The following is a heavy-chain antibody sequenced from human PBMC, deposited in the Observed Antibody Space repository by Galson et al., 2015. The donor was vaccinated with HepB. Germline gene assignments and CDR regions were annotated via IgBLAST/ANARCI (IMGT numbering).Heavy chain of an antibody. CDR3: AKDSTSGTLRFLEWTNRWRYYFDY. J-gene: IGHJ4*02. CDR1: GFTFSSYA. V-gene: IGHV3-23*01. Sequence: SLRLSCAASGFTFSSYAMSWVRQAPGKGLEWVSAISGSGGSTYYADSVKGRFTISRDNSKNTLYLQMNSLRAEDTAVYYCAKDSTSGTLRFLEWTNRWRYYFDYWGQGTLVTVSS. D-gene: IGHD3-3*01. CDR2: ISGSGGST.